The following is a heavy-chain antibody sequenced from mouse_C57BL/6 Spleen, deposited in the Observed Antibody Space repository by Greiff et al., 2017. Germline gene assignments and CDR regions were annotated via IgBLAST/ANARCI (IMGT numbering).Heavy chain of an antibody. D-gene: IGHD1-1*01. V-gene: IGHV1-9*01. J-gene: IGHJ4*01. CDR1: GYTFTGYW. Sequence: QVQLQQPGAELMKPGASVKLSCKATGYTFTGYWIEWVKQRPGHGLEWIGEILPGSGSTNYNEKFKGKATFTADTSSNTAYMQLSSLTTEDSAIYYCARDKPYYYGSSYDLYYAMDYWGQGTSVTVSS. CDR3: ARDKPYYYGSSYDLYYAMDY. CDR2: ILPGSGST.